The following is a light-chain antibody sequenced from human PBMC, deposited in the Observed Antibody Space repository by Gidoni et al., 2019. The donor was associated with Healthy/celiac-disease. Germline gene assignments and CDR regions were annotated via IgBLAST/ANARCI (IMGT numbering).Light chain of an antibody. CDR2: GAS. Sequence: EIVIPQSPATLSVSPGERPTLSCSARQSVSSNLTLYQQKPGEAPRLLIYGASTRATGIPARCSGSGSGTEYTLTISSLQYEDVAVYYCQQYNNWPRLTFGPGTKVDIK. V-gene: IGKV3-15*01. CDR1: QSVSSN. J-gene: IGKJ3*01. CDR3: QQYNNWPRLT.